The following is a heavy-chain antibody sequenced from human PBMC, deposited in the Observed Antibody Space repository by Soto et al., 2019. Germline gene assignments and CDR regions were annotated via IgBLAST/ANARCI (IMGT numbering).Heavy chain of an antibody. CDR3: ARDHSSSSMDY. Sequence: SETLSLTCTVSGGSISSFYCNWIRQPAGKGLGWIGRIYTSGSTNYNPSLKSRVTMSVDTSKNLFSLKLSSVTAADTAMYYCARDHSSSSMDYWGQGTLVTVSS. J-gene: IGHJ4*02. V-gene: IGHV4-4*07. D-gene: IGHD6-6*01. CDR2: IYTSGST. CDR1: GGSISSFY.